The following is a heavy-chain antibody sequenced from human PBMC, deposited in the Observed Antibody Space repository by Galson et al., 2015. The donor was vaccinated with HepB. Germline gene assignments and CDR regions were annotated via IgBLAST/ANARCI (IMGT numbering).Heavy chain of an antibody. Sequence: SLRLSCAASGFTFSSYGMSWVRQAPGKGLEWVSYISTGSSTKYYADSVKDRLTISRDNAKSSLYLQLNSLRDEDTAVYYCARSLGRRGVDPQPYYFDYWGQGTLVTVSS. CDR2: ISTGSSTK. D-gene: IGHD3-10*01. J-gene: IGHJ4*02. CDR3: ARSLGRRGVDPQPYYFDY. V-gene: IGHV3-48*02. CDR1: GFTFSSYG.